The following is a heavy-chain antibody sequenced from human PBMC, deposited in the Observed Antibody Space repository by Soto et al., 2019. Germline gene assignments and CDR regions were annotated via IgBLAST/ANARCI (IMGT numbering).Heavy chain of an antibody. CDR3: ARALSRKAFPSGFYYFGMDV. Sequence: PSETLSLTCTVSGGSISSGTYCWSWIRQHPGKGLEWIGYIYYSGNTYYNPSLKSRVTISVDTSKNQFSLKLSPVTAADTAVYFCARALSRKAFPSGFYYFGMDVWGQGTTVT. J-gene: IGHJ6*02. CDR1: GGSISSGTYC. CDR2: IYYSGNT. V-gene: IGHV4-31*03.